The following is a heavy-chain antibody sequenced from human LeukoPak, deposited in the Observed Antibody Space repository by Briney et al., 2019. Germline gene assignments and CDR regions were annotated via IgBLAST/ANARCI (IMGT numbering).Heavy chain of an antibody. CDR2: ISGSGGST. J-gene: IGHJ5*02. CDR3: AKDNYYDSSGYP. CDR1: GFTFSSYA. V-gene: IGHV3-23*01. D-gene: IGHD3-22*01. Sequence: GGSLRLSCAASGFTFSSYAMSWVRQAPGKGQEWVSAISGSGGSTYYADSVKGRFTISRDNSKNTLYLQMNSLRAEDTAVYYCAKDNYYDSSGYPWGQGTLVTVSS.